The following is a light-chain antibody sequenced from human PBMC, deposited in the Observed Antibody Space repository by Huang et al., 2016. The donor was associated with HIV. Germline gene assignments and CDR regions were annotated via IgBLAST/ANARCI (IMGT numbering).Light chain of an antibody. CDR2: DAS. CDR3: QQRSNWAPIT. V-gene: IGKV3-11*01. J-gene: IGKJ4*01. CDR1: QSVSSY. Sequence: EIVLTQSPATLSLSPGERATLSCRASQSVSSYLAWYQQKPGHAPRLLIYDASNRATGIPARFSGSGSGTDFTLTISSLEPEDFAVYYCQQRSNWAPITFGGGTKVEIK.